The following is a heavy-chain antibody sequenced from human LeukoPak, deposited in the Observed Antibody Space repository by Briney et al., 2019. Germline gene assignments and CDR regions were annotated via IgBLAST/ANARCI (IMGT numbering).Heavy chain of an antibody. CDR1: GYSFTSYW. Sequence: GESLKISCKGSGYSFTSYWIGWVRQMPGKGLEWMGIIYPGDSDTRYSPSFQGQVTISADKSISTAYLQWSSLKASDTAMYYCARPRTQQVVVAAAITDDAFDIWGQGTMVTVSS. CDR3: ARPRTQQVVVAAAITDDAFDI. J-gene: IGHJ3*02. V-gene: IGHV5-51*01. CDR2: IYPGDSDT. D-gene: IGHD2-15*01.